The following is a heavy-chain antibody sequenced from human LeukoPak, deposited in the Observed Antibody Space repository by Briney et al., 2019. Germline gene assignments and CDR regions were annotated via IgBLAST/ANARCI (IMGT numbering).Heavy chain of an antibody. J-gene: IGHJ4*02. CDR3: ARVNIEEWLRTAWFDY. V-gene: IGHV4-59*01. CDR2: IYYSGST. CDR1: GGSISSYY. D-gene: IGHD5-12*01. Sequence: SETLSLTCTVSGGSISSYYWSWIRQPPGKGLEWIGYIYYSGSTNYNPSLESRVTISVDTSKNQFSLKLSSVTAADTAVYYCARVNIEEWLRTAWFDYWGQGTLVTVSS.